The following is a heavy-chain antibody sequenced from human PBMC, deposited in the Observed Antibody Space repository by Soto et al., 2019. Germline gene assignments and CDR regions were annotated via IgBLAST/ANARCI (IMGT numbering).Heavy chain of an antibody. CDR3: ARTMPIGSYYRNYYYGMDV. D-gene: IGHD1-26*01. CDR2: INSDGSST. V-gene: IGHV3-74*01. J-gene: IGHJ6*02. Sequence: LRLSCAASGFTFSSYWMHWVRQAPGKGLVWVSRINSDGSSTSYADSVKGRFTISRDNAKNTLYLQMNSLRAEDTAVYYCARTMPIGSYYRNYYYGMDVWGQGTTVTVSS. CDR1: GFTFSSYW.